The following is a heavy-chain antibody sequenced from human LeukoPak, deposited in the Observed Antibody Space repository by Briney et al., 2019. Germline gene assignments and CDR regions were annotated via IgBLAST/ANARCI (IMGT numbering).Heavy chain of an antibody. D-gene: IGHD6-13*01. J-gene: IGHJ4*02. V-gene: IGHV4-4*07. CDR3: ARDRWDDISNWSGSFDF. CDR2: VSANGNT. CDR1: GGSVSSYF. Sequence: PSETLSLTCTVSGGSVSSYFWSWIRQPAGKGLEWIGRVSANGNTNYNPSLMSRVTMSVDTSKNQFSLKVNSVTAADTAVYYCARDRWDDISNWSGSFDFWGQGTLATVSS.